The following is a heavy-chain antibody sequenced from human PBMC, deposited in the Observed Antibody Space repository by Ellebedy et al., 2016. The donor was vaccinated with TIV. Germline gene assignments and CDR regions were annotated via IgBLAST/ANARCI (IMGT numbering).Heavy chain of an antibody. CDR3: ASHRVGDGFRGY. CDR1: GGSFSGYY. Sequence: SETLSLTXAVYGGSFSGYYWSWIRQPPGKGLEWIGEINHSGSTNYNPSLKSRVTISVDTSKNQFSLKLSSVTAADTAVYYCASHRVGDGFRGYWGQGTLVTVSS. V-gene: IGHV4-34*01. J-gene: IGHJ4*02. D-gene: IGHD2-15*01. CDR2: INHSGST.